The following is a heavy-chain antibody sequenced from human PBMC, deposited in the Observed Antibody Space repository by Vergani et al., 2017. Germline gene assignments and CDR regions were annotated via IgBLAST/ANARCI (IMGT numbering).Heavy chain of an antibody. V-gene: IGHV3-30*04. D-gene: IGHD3-9*01. CDR2: ISYDGSNK. J-gene: IGHJ2*01. Sequence: QVQLVESGGGVVQPGRSLRLSCAASGFTFSSYAMHWVRQAPGKGLEWVAVISYDGSNKYYADSVKGRFTISRDNSKNTLYLQMNSLGAEDTAVYYCARDLDWQNWYFDLWGRGTLVTVYS. CDR1: GFTFSSYA. CDR3: ARDLDWQNWYFDL.